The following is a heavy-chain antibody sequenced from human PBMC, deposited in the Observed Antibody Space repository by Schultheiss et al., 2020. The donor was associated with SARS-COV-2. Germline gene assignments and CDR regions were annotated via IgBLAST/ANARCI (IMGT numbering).Heavy chain of an antibody. Sequence: GGSLRLSCAASGFTFSSYAMHWVRQAPGKGLEWVAVISYDGSNKYYADSVKGRFTISRDNSKNTLYLQMNSLRAEDTAVYYCARHVSSGWPVLNYWGQGTLVTVSS. J-gene: IGHJ4*02. D-gene: IGHD6-19*01. CDR1: GFTFSSYA. CDR3: ARHVSSGWPVLNY. V-gene: IGHV3-30*04. CDR2: ISYDGSNK.